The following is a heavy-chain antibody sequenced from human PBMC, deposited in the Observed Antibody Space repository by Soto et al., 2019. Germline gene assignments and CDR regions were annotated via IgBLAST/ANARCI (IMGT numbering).Heavy chain of an antibody. Sequence: EVQLLESGGGLVQPGGSLRLSCGASGFNFRLYPMAWVRQAPGKGLEWVSSISGSGGSTFYADSVKGRFTISRDNSKNTLYLQMDTLRAGDSAVYYCAKAHTFRFYYFTGGVYWGQGTLVTVSS. CDR1: GFNFRLYP. CDR2: ISGSGGST. D-gene: IGHD3-22*01. CDR3: AKAHTFRFYYFTGGVY. J-gene: IGHJ4*02. V-gene: IGHV3-23*01.